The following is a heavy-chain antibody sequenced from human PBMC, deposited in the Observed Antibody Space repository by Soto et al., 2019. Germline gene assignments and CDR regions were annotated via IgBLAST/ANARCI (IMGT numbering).Heavy chain of an antibody. D-gene: IGHD3-10*01. V-gene: IGHV3-23*01. CDR2: ISGSGGST. Sequence: GGSLRLSCAASGFTFSSYAMSWVRQAPGKGLEWVSAISGSGGSTYYADSVKGRFTISRDNFKNTLYLQMNSLRAEDTAVYYCAKFPSGPDYYYYYYMDVWGKGTTVTVSS. J-gene: IGHJ6*03. CDR3: AKFPSGPDYYYYYYMDV. CDR1: GFTFSSYA.